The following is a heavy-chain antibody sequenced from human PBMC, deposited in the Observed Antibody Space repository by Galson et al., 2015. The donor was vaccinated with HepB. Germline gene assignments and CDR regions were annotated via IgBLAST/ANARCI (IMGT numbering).Heavy chain of an antibody. CDR2: IDPSDSYT. CDR3: ASHAPVVVVPAAKGDWFDP. D-gene: IGHD2-2*01. J-gene: IGHJ5*02. V-gene: IGHV5-10-1*01. Sequence: QSGAEVKKPGESLRISCKGSGYSFTSYWISWVRQMPGKGLEWMGRIDPSDSYTNYSPSFQGHVTISADKSISTAYLQWSSLKASDTAMYYCASHAPVVVVPAAKGDWFDPWGQGTLVTVSS. CDR1: GYSFTSYW.